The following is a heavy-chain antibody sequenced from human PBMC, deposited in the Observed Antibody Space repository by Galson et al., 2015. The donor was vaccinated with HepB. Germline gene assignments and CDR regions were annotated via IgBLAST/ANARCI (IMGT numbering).Heavy chain of an antibody. CDR3: TTERNRWIQYLPPRSPFDH. CDR1: GFTFSSAW. D-gene: IGHD5-18*01. J-gene: IGHJ5*02. V-gene: IGHV3-15*01. Sequence: SLRLSCAASGFTFSSAWMSWVRQTPGQGLEWVGRIKSNTDAGTTDYAASVKGRFTISRDDSSNKLYLQMESLKSEDTSVYYCTTERNRWIQYLPPRSPFDHWGQGTLVIGSS. CDR2: IKSNTDAGTT.